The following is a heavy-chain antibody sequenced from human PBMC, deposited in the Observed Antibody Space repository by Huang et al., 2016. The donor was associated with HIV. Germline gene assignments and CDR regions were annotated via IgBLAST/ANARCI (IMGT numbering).Heavy chain of an antibody. Sequence: QVELVQSGAEVKRPGASVRVSCKAAGYLFTKYGINWVRQAPGQGLEWMGWISAYNGNTNDAEKFQGRVSLTRDTSATTAYMELRDVTSADTAVYYCARDHWYPLQNWFVLWRQGTLVTVSS. CDR2: ISAYNGNT. J-gene: IGHJ5*01. D-gene: IGHD1-1*01. CDR3: ARDHWYPLQNWFVL. V-gene: IGHV1-18*01. CDR1: GYLFTKYG.